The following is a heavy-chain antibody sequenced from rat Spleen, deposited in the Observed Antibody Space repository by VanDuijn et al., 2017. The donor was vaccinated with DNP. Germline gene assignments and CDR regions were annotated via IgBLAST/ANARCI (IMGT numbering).Heavy chain of an antibody. D-gene: IGHD1-3*01. CDR2: ILYDGSRT. V-gene: IGHV5S10*01. CDR1: GFTFSDYN. J-gene: IGHJ2*01. Sequence: EVQLVESGGDLVQPGRSLKLSCAASGFTFSDYNMAWVRQAPTKGLEWVATILYDGSRTYYPDSVKGRFTISRDNAKSSLYLQMNSLKSEDTATYYCARLGATVAPFDYWGQGVMVTVSS. CDR3: ARLGATVAPFDY.